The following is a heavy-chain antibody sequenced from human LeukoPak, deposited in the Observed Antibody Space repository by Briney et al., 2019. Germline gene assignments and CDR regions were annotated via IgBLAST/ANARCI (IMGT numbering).Heavy chain of an antibody. Sequence: SETLSLTCTVSGDSISSGDYYWSWIRQPAGKGLEWIGRISSSGSTNYNPSLKSRVTISVDTSKNQFSLKLSSVTAADTAVYYCARTREMEAYYYYYYMDVWGKGTTVTISS. CDR2: ISSSGST. CDR1: GDSISSGDYY. CDR3: ARTREMEAYYYYYYMDV. D-gene: IGHD5-24*01. V-gene: IGHV4-61*02. J-gene: IGHJ6*03.